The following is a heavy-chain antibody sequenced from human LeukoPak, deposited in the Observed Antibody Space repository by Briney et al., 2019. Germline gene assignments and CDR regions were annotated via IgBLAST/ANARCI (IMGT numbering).Heavy chain of an antibody. Sequence: KPSETLSLTCTVSGGSISGYYWSWIRQPPGKGLEWIGFIYHSGSTNYNPSLKSRVTISVDTSKNQFSLRLSSVTAADTAVYYCARHHQQLRSDYFDYWGQGTLVTVSS. CDR3: ARHHQQLRSDYFDY. J-gene: IGHJ4*02. CDR2: IYHSGST. CDR1: GGSISGYY. V-gene: IGHV4-59*08. D-gene: IGHD6-13*01.